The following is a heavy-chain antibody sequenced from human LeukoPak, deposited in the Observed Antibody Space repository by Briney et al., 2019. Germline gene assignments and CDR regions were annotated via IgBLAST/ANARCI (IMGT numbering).Heavy chain of an antibody. CDR3: VRQADGGSYYDY. J-gene: IGHJ4*02. CDR2: VYPANSDT. Sequence: GESLKISCKASGYRFNTYWIGWVRRTPEKGLEWIGIVYPANSDTRYSPSFRGQVTISADMSFTTAYLQWGSLKASDTAIYYCVRQADGGSYYDYWGQGTLVTVSS. D-gene: IGHD6-25*01. V-gene: IGHV5-51*01. CDR1: GYRFNTYW.